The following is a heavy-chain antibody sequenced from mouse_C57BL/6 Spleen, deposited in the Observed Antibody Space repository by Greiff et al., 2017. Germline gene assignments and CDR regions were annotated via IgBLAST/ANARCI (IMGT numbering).Heavy chain of an antibody. D-gene: IGHD2-3*01. J-gene: IGHJ3*01. Sequence: QVQLQQPGAELVRPGSSVKLSCKASGYTFTSYWMHWVKQRPIQGLEWIGNIDPSDSETHYNQKCKDKATLTVDKSSSTAYMQLSSLTSEDSAVYYCARSDGYYLAWFAYWGQGTLVTVSA. CDR2: IDPSDSET. V-gene: IGHV1-52*01. CDR3: ARSDGYYLAWFAY. CDR1: GYTFTSYW.